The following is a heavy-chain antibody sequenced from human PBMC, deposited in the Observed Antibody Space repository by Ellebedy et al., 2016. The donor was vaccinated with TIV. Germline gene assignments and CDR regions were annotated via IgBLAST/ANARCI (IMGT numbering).Heavy chain of an antibody. V-gene: IGHV1-69*06. D-gene: IGHD5-18*01. CDR3: AREGTAMVGDYYYYGMDV. J-gene: IGHJ6*02. Sequence: ASVTVSCKASGGTFISYAISWVRQAPGQGLEWMGGIIPIFGTANYAQKFQGRVTITADKSTSTAYMELSSLRSEDTAVYYCAREGTAMVGDYYYYGMDVWGQGTTVTVSS. CDR1: GGTFISYA. CDR2: IIPIFGTA.